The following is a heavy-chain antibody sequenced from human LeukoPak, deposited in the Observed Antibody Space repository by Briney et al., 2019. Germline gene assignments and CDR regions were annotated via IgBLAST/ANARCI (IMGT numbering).Heavy chain of an antibody. CDR1: GFTFSGYS. J-gene: IGHJ4*02. V-gene: IGHV3-48*04. Sequence: GGSLRLSCAASGFTFSGYSMNWVRQAPGKGLEWVSYISSSSSTIYYADSVKGRFTISRDNAKNSLYLQMNSLRAEDTAVYYCARSDSYYFDYWGQGTLVTVSS. CDR2: ISSSSSTI. D-gene: IGHD6-6*01. CDR3: ARSDSYYFDY.